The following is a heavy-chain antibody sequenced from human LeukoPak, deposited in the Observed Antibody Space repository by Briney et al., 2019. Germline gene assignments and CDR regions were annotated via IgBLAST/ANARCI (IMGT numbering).Heavy chain of an antibody. CDR2: INPNSGGT. J-gene: IGHJ4*02. D-gene: IGHD3-10*01. V-gene: IGHV1-2*04. Sequence: GASVKVSCKASGYTFTGHYMHWVRQAPGQGLEWVGRINPNSGGTNYAQKFQGWVTMTRDTSISTAYMELSRLRSDDTAVYYCARGYYGFDYWGQGTLVTVSS. CDR1: GYTFTGHY. CDR3: ARGYYGFDY.